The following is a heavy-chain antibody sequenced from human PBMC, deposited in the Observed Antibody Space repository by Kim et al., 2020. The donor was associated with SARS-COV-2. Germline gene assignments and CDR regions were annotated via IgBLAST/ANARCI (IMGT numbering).Heavy chain of an antibody. CDR1: GDSVSSNRAA. D-gene: IGHD1-26*01. V-gene: IGHV6-1*01. J-gene: IGHJ4*02. CDR2: TYYRSKWHN. Sequence: SQTLSLTCAISGDSVSSNRAAWHWIRQSPSRGLEWLGRTYYRSKWHNDYAVSVKSRITINPETSKNQFSLQLNSVTPEDTAVYYCARSLGGFDYWGQGALVTVSS. CDR3: ARSLGGFDY.